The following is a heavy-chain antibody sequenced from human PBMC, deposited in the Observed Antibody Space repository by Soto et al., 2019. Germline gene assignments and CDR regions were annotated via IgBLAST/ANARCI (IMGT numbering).Heavy chain of an antibody. CDR2: ISYDGSNK. CDR1: GFTFSSYG. D-gene: IGHD4-17*01. J-gene: IGHJ4*02. CDR3: AKAHIYGDYAGDY. Sequence: QVQLVESGGGVVQPGRSLRLSCAASGFTFSSYGMHWVRQAPGKGLEWVAVISYDGSNKYYADSVKGRFTISRDNSKNTLYLQMNSLRAEDTAVYYCAKAHIYGDYAGDYWGQGTLVTVSS. V-gene: IGHV3-30*18.